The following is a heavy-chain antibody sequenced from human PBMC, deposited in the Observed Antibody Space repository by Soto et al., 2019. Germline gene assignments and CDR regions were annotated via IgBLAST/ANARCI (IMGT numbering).Heavy chain of an antibody. J-gene: IGHJ4*02. V-gene: IGHV3-30-3*01. CDR3: ARDPTNWGTVFDY. D-gene: IGHD7-27*01. Sequence: QVQLVESGGGVVQPGRSLRLSCAASGFTFSSYAMHWVRQAPGKGLEWVAVISYDGSNKYYADSVKGRFTISRDNSKNTLYLQMNSLRAEDTAVYYCARDPTNWGTVFDYWGQGTLVTVSS. CDR1: GFTFSSYA. CDR2: ISYDGSNK.